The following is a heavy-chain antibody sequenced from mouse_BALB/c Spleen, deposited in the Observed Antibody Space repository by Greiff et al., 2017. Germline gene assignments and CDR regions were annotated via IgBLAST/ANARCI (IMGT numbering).Heavy chain of an antibody. J-gene: IGHJ4*01. CDR3: ARSDRYDYAMDY. V-gene: IGHV5-17*02. CDR1: GFTFSSFG. D-gene: IGHD2-14*01. Sequence: EVQVVESGGGLVQPGGSRKLSCAASGFTFSSFGMHWVRQAPEKGLEWVAYISSGSSTIYYADTVKGRFTIPRDNPKNTLFLQMTSLRSEDTAMYYCARSDRYDYAMDYWGQGTSVTVSS. CDR2: ISSGSSTI.